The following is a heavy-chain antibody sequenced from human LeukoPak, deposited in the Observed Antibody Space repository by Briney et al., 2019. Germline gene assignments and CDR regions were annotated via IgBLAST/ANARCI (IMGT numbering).Heavy chain of an antibody. Sequence: ASVKVSCKASGYTFSSYGISWVRQAPGQGLEWMGWISTNNVYTNNAQKLQGRVTITADESTSTAYMELSSLRSEDTAVYYCARMGVPAALDYWGQGTLVTVSS. D-gene: IGHD2-2*01. J-gene: IGHJ4*02. CDR2: ISTNNVYT. CDR1: GYTFSSYG. V-gene: IGHV1-18*01. CDR3: ARMGVPAALDY.